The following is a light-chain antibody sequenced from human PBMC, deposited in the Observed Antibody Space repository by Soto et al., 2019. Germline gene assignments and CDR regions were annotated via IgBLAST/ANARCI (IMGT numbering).Light chain of an antibody. J-gene: IGLJ1*01. CDR2: EVI. CDR1: SSDVGGYNY. CDR3: SSYAGSNSFV. V-gene: IGLV2-8*01. Sequence: QSSLTQPPSASGSLGQSVTISCTGASSDVGGYNYVSWYQQHPGKAPKLLISEVIKRPSGVPDRFSGSKSGNTASLTISGLQAEDEADYYCSSYAGSNSFVFGTGTKVTVL.